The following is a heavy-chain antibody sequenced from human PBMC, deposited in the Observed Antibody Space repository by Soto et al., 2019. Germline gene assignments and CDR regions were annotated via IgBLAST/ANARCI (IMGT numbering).Heavy chain of an antibody. CDR2: ISSSSSYI. J-gene: IGHJ3*02. V-gene: IGHV3-21*01. CDR1: GFTFSSYS. Sequence: EVQLVESGGGLVKPGGSLRLSCAASGFTFSSYSMNWVRQAPGKGLEWVSSISSSSSYIYYADSVKGRFTISRDHAKNSLYLQMNSLRAEDTAVYYCARRRDPTRDAFDIWGQGTMVTVSS. CDR3: ARRRDPTRDAFDI. D-gene: IGHD2-2*01.